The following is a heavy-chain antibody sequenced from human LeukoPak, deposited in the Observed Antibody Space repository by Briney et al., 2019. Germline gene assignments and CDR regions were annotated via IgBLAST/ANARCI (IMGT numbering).Heavy chain of an antibody. J-gene: IGHJ6*02. CDR2: ISGSISSK. D-gene: IGHD1-26*01. CDR1: GFTFSSYA. Sequence: GGSLRLSCAASGFTFSSYATTWVRQAPGKGLEWVSSISGSISSKLYAESVKGRFTISRDNAKNSLYLQMNILRAEDTAVYYCVSGSYEGGYYGMDVWGQGTTGTVSS. CDR3: VSGSYEGGYYGMDV. V-gene: IGHV3-21*01.